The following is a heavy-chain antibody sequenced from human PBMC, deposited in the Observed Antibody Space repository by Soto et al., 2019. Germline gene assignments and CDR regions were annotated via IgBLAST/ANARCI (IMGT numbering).Heavy chain of an antibody. CDR3: ARSDYGDFTPHFDY. D-gene: IGHD4-17*01. CDR1: GYTFTGYY. Sequence: ASVKISCKASGYTFTGYYMPWVRQAPGQGLEWMGWINPNSGGTNYAQKFQGWVTMTRDTSISTAYMELSRLRSDDTAVYYCARSDYGDFTPHFDYWGQGTLVTVSS. CDR2: INPNSGGT. V-gene: IGHV1-2*04. J-gene: IGHJ4*02.